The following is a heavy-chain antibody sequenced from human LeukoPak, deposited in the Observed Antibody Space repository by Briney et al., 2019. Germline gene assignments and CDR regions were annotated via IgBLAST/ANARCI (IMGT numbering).Heavy chain of an antibody. CDR1: GYSFTSYW. CDR2: IYPGDSDT. CDR3: ARRPRYCSGGSCYFFDP. Sequence: GESLKISYKGSGYSFTSYWIGWVRQMPGKGLEWMGIIYPGDSDTRYSPSFQGQVTILADKSISTAYLQWSSLKASDTAMYYCARRPRYCSGGSCYFFDPWGQGTLVTVSS. D-gene: IGHD2-15*01. J-gene: IGHJ5*02. V-gene: IGHV5-51*01.